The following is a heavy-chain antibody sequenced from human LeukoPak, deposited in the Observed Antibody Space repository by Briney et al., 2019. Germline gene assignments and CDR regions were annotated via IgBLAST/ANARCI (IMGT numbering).Heavy chain of an antibody. J-gene: IGHJ5*02. D-gene: IGHD4-23*01. CDR1: GFTFRNYA. CDR3: VSDRCYAGNSALSWFDP. V-gene: IGHV3-23*01. Sequence: PSGGSLRLSCAASGFTFRNYAMTWVRQAPGKGLEWVSTISGTGGFTTSTYYADSVKGRFTISRDNSDNKLYLQMDGLRADDTAVYYCVSDRCYAGNSALSWFDPWGQGTLVTVSS. CDR2: ISGTGGFTTST.